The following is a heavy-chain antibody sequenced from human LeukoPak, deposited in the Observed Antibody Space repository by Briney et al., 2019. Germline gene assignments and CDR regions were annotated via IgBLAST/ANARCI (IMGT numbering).Heavy chain of an antibody. CDR2: IIPIFGTA. D-gene: IGHD5-18*01. CDR1: GGTFSSYA. Sequence: GASVKVSCKASGGTFSSYAISWVRQAPGQGLEWMGGIIPIFGTANYAQKFQGRVTITADESTSTAYMELSSLRSEDTAVYYCARVPWDTADYYYYMDVWGKGTTVTISS. J-gene: IGHJ6*03. V-gene: IGHV1-69*13. CDR3: ARVPWDTADYYYYMDV.